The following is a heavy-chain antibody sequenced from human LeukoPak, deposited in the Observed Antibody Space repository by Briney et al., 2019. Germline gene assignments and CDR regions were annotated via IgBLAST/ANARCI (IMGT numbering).Heavy chain of an antibody. CDR2: IYYSGST. V-gene: IGHV4-39*01. Sequence: SSETLSLTCTVFGSSITTSSYYWGWIRQPPGKGLEWIGIIYYSGSTYYNPSLKGRVTISVDTSKNQFSLKLSSVTAADTAVYYCARAVRARYFDLWGRGTLVTVSS. J-gene: IGHJ2*01. CDR3: ARAVRARYFDL. CDR1: GSSITTSSYY.